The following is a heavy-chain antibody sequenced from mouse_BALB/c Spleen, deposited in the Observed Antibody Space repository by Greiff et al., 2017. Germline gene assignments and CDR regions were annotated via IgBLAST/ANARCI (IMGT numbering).Heavy chain of an antibody. J-gene: IGHJ4*01. V-gene: IGHV14-1*02. CDR3: ARGIFYAMDY. CDR2: IDPANGNT. CDR1: GFNIKDYY. Sequence: VQLQQSGAELVRPGALVKLSCKASGFNIKDYYMHWVKQRPEQGLEWIGRIDPANGNTKYDPKFQGKATITADTSSNTAYLQLSSLTSEDTAVYYCARGIFYAMDYWGQGTSVTVSS.